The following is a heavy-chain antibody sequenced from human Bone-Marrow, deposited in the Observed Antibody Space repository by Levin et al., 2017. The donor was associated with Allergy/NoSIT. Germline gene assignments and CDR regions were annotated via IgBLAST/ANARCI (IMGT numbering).Heavy chain of an antibody. D-gene: IGHD5/OR15-5a*01. Sequence: GSLRLSCTVSGGSISTYYWSWIRQPPGKGLEWIGHVYFTGSTDYNPSLKSRVSISVDTSKNRSSLKLTSVTAADTAVYYSARLYPRPYYFDYWGQGTLVTVSS. CDR3: ARLYPRPYYFDY. CDR1: GGSISTYY. J-gene: IGHJ4*02. CDR2: VYFTGST. V-gene: IGHV4-59*01.